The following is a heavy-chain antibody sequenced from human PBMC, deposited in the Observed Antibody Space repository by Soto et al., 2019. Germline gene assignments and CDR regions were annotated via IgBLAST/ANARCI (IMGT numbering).Heavy chain of an antibody. CDR3: ARDLGENDSGYGLDY. D-gene: IGHD5-12*01. CDR1: GYTFTSYY. J-gene: IGHJ4*02. Sequence: ASVKVSCKASGYTFTSYYMHWVRQAPGQGLEWMGIINPSGGSTSYAQKFQGRVTMTRDTSTSTVYMELSSLRSEDTAVYYCARDLGENDSGYGLDYWGQGTLVTVSS. V-gene: IGHV1-46*01. CDR2: INPSGGST.